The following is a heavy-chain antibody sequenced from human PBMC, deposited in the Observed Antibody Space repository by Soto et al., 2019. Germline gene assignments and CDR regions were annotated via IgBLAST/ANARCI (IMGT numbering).Heavy chain of an antibody. CDR1: GGTFSSYT. V-gene: IGHV1-69*02. CDR2: IIPILGIA. D-gene: IGHD2-15*01. Sequence: ASVKVSCKASGGTFSSYTISWVRQAPGQGLEWMGRIIPILGIANYAQKFQGRVTITADKSTSTAYMELSSLRSEDTAVYYCARAPSQLLHPGPFDIWGQGTMVTVSS. J-gene: IGHJ3*02. CDR3: ARAPSQLLHPGPFDI.